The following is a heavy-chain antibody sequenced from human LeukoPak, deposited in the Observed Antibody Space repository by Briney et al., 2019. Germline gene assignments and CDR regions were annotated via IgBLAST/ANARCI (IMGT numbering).Heavy chain of an antibody. D-gene: IGHD1-26*01. CDR3: ARDRDSGSPEGDWFDP. V-gene: IGHV3-74*01. Sequence: GGSLRLSCAASGFTFSSYWMHWVRQAPGKGLVWVSHINSDGSSTSYADSVKGRFTISRDNAKNTLYLQMNNLRAEDTAVYYCARDRDSGSPEGDWFDPWGQGTLVTVSS. J-gene: IGHJ5*02. CDR2: INSDGSST. CDR1: GFTFSSYW.